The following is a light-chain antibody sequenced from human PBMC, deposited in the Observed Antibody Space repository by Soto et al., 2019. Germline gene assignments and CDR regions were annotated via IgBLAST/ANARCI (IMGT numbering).Light chain of an antibody. J-gene: IGKJ4*01. Sequence: EIVLTQSTGNLALYPGEGATPXCKTSHTLTSSPLACYQRQPGQSPRPLIDGAASRATGSPDRFSGSGSGTDFTPSINRLEPEDFAVYYGQQYGSSPPSFGGGTKVDIK. CDR2: GAA. CDR3: QQYGSSPPS. V-gene: IGKV3-20*01. CDR1: HTLTSSP.